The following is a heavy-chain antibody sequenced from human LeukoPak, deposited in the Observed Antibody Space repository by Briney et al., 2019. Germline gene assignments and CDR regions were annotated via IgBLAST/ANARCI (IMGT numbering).Heavy chain of an antibody. Sequence: GGSLRLSCAASGFTFSSYEMNWVRQAPGKGLEWVSYISSSGSTIYYADSVKGRFTISRDNAKNSLYLQMNSLRAEDTAVYYCARGGYFDWFPTPYYYGMDVWGQGATVTVSS. D-gene: IGHD3-9*01. CDR2: ISSSGSTI. J-gene: IGHJ6*02. V-gene: IGHV3-48*03. CDR3: ARGGYFDWFPTPYYYGMDV. CDR1: GFTFSSYE.